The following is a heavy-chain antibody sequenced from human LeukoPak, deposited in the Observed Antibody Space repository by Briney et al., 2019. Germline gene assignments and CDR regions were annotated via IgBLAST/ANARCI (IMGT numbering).Heavy chain of an antibody. CDR1: GFTFSSYG. J-gene: IGHJ3*02. CDR2: ISYDGSNK. CDR3: AKGAGYSYGLSEDAFDI. D-gene: IGHD5-18*01. V-gene: IGHV3-30*18. Sequence: PGGSLRLSCAASGFTFSSYGMHWVRQAPGKGLEWVAVISYDGSNKYYADSVKGRFTISRDNSKNTLYLQMNSLRAEDTAVYYCAKGAGYSYGLSEDAFDIWGQGTMVTVSS.